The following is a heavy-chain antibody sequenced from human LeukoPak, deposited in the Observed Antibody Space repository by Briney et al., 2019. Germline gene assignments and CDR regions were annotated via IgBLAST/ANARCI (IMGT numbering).Heavy chain of an antibody. CDR1: GYTFTSYY. CDR3: ARAGATDGWFDP. J-gene: IGHJ5*02. CDR2: INPSGGST. D-gene: IGHD1-26*01. V-gene: IGHV1-46*01. Sequence: ASVKVSCKASGYTFTSYYMHWVRQAPGQGLEWMGMINPSGGSTSYAQKFQGRVTMTRDTSTSTVYMELSSLRSEDTAVYYCARAGATDGWFDPWGQGTLVTVSS.